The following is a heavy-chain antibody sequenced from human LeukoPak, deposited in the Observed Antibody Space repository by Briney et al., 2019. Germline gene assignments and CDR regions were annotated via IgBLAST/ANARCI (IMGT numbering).Heavy chain of an antibody. CDR1: GGSISSGSNY. J-gene: IGHJ4*02. CDR2: IHTSGST. D-gene: IGHD2-15*01. Sequence: SQTLSLTCSVSGGSISSGSNYWSWIRRPAGKGLEWIGRIHTSGSTNYNLSLKSRVTISGDTSKNQFSLKLSSVTAADTAVYYCAREGCSGGSCYHDYWGQGTLVTVSS. CDR3: AREGCSGGSCYHDY. V-gene: IGHV4-61*02.